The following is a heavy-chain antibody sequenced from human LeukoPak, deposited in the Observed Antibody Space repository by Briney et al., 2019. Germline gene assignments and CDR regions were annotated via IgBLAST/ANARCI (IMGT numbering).Heavy chain of an antibody. CDR1: GFTFSNYA. J-gene: IGHJ4*02. V-gene: IGHV3-23*01. Sequence: GGSLRLSCAASGFTFSNYAMAWVRQAPGKGLEWVSGLSGSGGNTFYAVSVKGRFTISRDNSKNTLYLQMNSLRAEDTAVYYCAKMALTIRIYGEFDYWGQGTLVTVSS. CDR3: AKMALTIRIYGEFDY. CDR2: LSGSGGNT. D-gene: IGHD4-17*01.